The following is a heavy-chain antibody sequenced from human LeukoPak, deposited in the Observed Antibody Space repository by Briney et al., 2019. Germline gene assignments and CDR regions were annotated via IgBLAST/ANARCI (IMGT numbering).Heavy chain of an antibody. CDR1: GFSFSDYA. D-gene: IGHD2-15*01. CDR2: ISGSGGST. V-gene: IGHV3-23*01. CDR3: AKDLGCSGGSCYYPYGMDV. Sequence: GGSLRLSCAASGFSFSDYAMSWVRQAPAKGLEWVSAISGSGGSTYYADSVKGRFTISRDNSKNTLYLQMNSLRAEDTAVYYCAKDLGCSGGSCYYPYGMDVWGQGTTVTVSS. J-gene: IGHJ6*02.